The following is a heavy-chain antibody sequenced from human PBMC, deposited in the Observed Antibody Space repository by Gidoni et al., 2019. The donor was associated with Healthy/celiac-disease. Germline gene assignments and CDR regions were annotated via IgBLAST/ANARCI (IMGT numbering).Heavy chain of an antibody. CDR2: IYYSGST. Sequence: QLQLQESGPGLVKPSETLSLTCTVSGGSISSGSYYWGWIRQPPGKGLEWIGSIYYSGSTYYNPSLKSRVTISVDTSKNQFSLKLSSVTAADTAVYYCARHEVGGYKFDYWGQGTLVTVSS. CDR1: GGSISSGSYY. D-gene: IGHD5-18*01. V-gene: IGHV4-39*01. CDR3: ARHEVGGYKFDY. J-gene: IGHJ4*02.